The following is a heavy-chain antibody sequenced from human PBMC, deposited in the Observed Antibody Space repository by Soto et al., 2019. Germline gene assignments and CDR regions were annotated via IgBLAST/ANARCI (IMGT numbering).Heavy chain of an antibody. Sequence: SGGSLRLSCAASGFTFSSYGMHWVRQAPGKGLEWVAVISYDGSNKYYADSVKGRFTISRDNSKNTLYLQMNSLRAEDTAVYYCAKVRIEARQVGYGMDVWGQGNTVTVSS. CDR1: GFTFSSYG. D-gene: IGHD6-6*01. CDR2: ISYDGSNK. CDR3: AKVRIEARQVGYGMDV. J-gene: IGHJ6*02. V-gene: IGHV3-30*18.